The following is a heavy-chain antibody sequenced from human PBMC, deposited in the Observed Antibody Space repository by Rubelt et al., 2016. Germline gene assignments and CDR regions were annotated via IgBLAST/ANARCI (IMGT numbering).Heavy chain of an antibody. D-gene: IGHD2-21*01. CDR3: AREVMAISDY. CDR1: GYTFTSYG. CDR2: ISAYNGNT. Sequence: QVQLVQSGAEVKKPGASVKVSCKASGYTFTSYGISWVRQAPGQGLEWMGWISAYNGNTNYAQKLQGRVTRTPETATSAAYMERRSLRADDTAVYYCAREVMAISDYWGQGTLVTVSS. V-gene: IGHV1-18*01. J-gene: IGHJ4*02.